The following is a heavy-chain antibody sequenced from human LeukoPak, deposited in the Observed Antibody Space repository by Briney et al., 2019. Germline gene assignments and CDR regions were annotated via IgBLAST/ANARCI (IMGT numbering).Heavy chain of an antibody. CDR2: IYYSGST. V-gene: IGHV4-61*01. Sequence: PSETLSLTCTVSGYSISSGYYWGWIRQPPGKGLEWIGYIYYSGSTNYNPSLKSRVTISVDTSKNQFSLKLSSVTAADTAVYYCARAGLAAAGTATLRSYYCYYYMDVWGKGTTVTVSS. D-gene: IGHD6-13*01. CDR1: GYSISSGYY. CDR3: ARAGLAAAGTATLRSYYCYYYMDV. J-gene: IGHJ6*03.